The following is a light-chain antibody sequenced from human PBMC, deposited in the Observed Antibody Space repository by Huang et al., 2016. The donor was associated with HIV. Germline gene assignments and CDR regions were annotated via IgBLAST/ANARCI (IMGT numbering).Light chain of an antibody. Sequence: DVVLTQSPLSLPVTLGQPASISCWSSQSLIYSDGNTYLSWFQQRPGQSPRRLIYKISNRDSGVPDRFSGSGSGSDFTLKISKVEAEDVAVYYCMQGTHWPPITFGHGTRLEI. CDR1: QSLIYSDGNTY. J-gene: IGKJ5*01. V-gene: IGKV2-30*01. CDR2: KIS. CDR3: MQGTHWPPIT.